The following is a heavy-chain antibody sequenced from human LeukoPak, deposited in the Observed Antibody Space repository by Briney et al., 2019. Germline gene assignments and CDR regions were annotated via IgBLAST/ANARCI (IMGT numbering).Heavy chain of an antibody. V-gene: IGHV3-7*01. D-gene: IGHD2-21*01. Sequence: GGSLRLSCAASGFTFSTYWMSWVRQAPGKGLEWVANIKQDGSEKYYVDSVKGRFTISRDNAKNSLYLQMNSLRAEDTAVYYCARDHCGGGWLCPDSWFDPWGQGTLVTVSS. CDR1: GFTFSTYW. CDR2: IKQDGSEK. CDR3: ARDHCGGGWLCPDSWFDP. J-gene: IGHJ5*02.